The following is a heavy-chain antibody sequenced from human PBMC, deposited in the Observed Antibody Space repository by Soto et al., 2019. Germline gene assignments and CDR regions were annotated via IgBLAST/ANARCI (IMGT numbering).Heavy chain of an antibody. D-gene: IGHD3-10*01. J-gene: IGHJ4*02. Sequence: LSLTCAVSGVSLTSGNWWTWVRQSPQRGLEYIGEIFHDGTANYYPSFERRVAMSVDTSRNQFSLKLTSVTAADTAVYFCARLVYDTPLNYMYFDFWGPGTLVTVSS. CDR1: GVSLTSGNW. CDR3: ARLVYDTPLNYMYFDF. CDR2: IFHDGTA. V-gene: IGHV4-4*01.